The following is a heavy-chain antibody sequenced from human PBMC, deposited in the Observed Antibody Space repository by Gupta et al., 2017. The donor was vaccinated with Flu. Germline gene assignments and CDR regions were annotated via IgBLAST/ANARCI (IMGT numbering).Heavy chain of an antibody. CDR3: ARDDTAGGYYDSSGYYPYWYFDL. Sequence: QVQLQESGPGLVKPSETLSLTCTVSGGSISSYYWSWIRQPPGKGLEWIGYIYYSGSTNYNPSLKSRVTISVDTSKSQFSLKLSSVTAADTAVYYCARDDTAGGYYDSSGYYPYWYFDLWGRGTLVTVSS. CDR1: GGSISSYY. CDR2: IYYSGST. D-gene: IGHD3-22*01. V-gene: IGHV4-59*01. J-gene: IGHJ2*01.